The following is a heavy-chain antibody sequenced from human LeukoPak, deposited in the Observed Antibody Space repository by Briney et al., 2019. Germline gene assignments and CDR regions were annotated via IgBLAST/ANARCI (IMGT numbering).Heavy chain of an antibody. D-gene: IGHD3-10*01. CDR1: GFTFSKHG. J-gene: IGHJ4*02. CDR2: ISPSGDIT. V-gene: IGHV3-23*01. Sequence: GGTRRLSCAASGFTFSKHGMNWVRQAPGKGLEWVSGISPSGDITYYADSVKGRFTISRDNSKNTLYLEVISLTAEDTAVYYCAKDDAWLRFGEWSQGTLVTVSS. CDR3: AKDDAWLRFGE.